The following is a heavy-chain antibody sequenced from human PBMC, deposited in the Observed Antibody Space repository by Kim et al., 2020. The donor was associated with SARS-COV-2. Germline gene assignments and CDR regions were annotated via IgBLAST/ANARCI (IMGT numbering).Heavy chain of an antibody. CDR1: GFTFSNYN. J-gene: IGHJ4*02. CDR2: ISSSSSYI. V-gene: IGHV3-21*01. Sequence: GGSLRLSCAASGFTFSNYNMNWVRQAPGKGLEWVSSISSSSSYIYYADSVKGRFTISRDNAKNSLYLQMNSLRAEDTAVYYCARDLAAAGLQAFDYWGQGTLVTISS. CDR3: ARDLAAAGLQAFDY. D-gene: IGHD6-13*01.